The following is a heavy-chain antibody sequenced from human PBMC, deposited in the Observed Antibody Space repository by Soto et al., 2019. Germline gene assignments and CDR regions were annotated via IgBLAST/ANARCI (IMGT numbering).Heavy chain of an antibody. J-gene: IGHJ6*02. Sequence: KLVESGGGVVQPGRSLRLSCAASGFVFSDYGMHWVRQAPGKGLEWVALITNDGNNEFYRESVKGRFGISRGRSTNTVDLLMNSLRPEDTGVYYCAKEGPGGGRHFYYGMDVWGQGTTVTVSS. D-gene: IGHD1-26*01. V-gene: IGHV3-30*18. CDR2: ITNDGNNE. CDR1: GFVFSDYG. CDR3: AKEGPGGGRHFYYGMDV.